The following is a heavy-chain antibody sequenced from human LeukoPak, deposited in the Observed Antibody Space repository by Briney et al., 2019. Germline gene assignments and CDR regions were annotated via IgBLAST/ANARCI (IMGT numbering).Heavy chain of an antibody. CDR2: IYHSGST. D-gene: IGHD1-26*01. Sequence: PSETLSPTCTVSGYSISSNYYWGWIRQPPGKGLEWIGTIYHSGSTYYNPSLKSRVTISVDTSKNQFFLKLRSVTAADTAVYYCARSGGRLAQLDYWGQGTLVTVSS. CDR3: ARSGGRLAQLDY. J-gene: IGHJ4*02. V-gene: IGHV4-38-2*02. CDR1: GYSISSNYY.